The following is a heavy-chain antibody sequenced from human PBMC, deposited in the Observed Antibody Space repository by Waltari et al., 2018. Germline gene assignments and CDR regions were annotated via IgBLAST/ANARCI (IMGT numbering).Heavy chain of an antibody. V-gene: IGHV7-4-1*02. Sequence: QVQLVQSGSELKKPGASVKVSFKAIGYNFTTYAKIWGRKAPGQGLEVMGWINTDTGNPTYAQGFTGRFVFSLDTSISTAYLQINSLKAEDTAIYYCAREVVPTSSIVVNWFDPWGQGTLVSVSS. CDR3: AREVVPTSSIVVNWFDP. CDR2: INTDTGNP. J-gene: IGHJ5*02. CDR1: GYNFTTYA. D-gene: IGHD2-21*01.